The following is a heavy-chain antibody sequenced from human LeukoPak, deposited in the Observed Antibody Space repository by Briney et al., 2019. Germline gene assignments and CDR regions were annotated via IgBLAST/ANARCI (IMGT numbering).Heavy chain of an antibody. CDR2: FDPEDGET. J-gene: IGHJ4*02. V-gene: IGHV1-24*01. CDR3: ATVRRRRRYDFWSGYWDY. D-gene: IGHD3-3*01. Sequence: ASVKVSCKVSGYTLTELSMHWVRQAPGKGLEWTGGFDPEDGETIYAQKFQGRVTMTEDTSTDTAYMELSSLRSEDTAVYYCATVRRRRRYDFWSGYWDYWGQGTLVTVSS. CDR1: GYTLTELS.